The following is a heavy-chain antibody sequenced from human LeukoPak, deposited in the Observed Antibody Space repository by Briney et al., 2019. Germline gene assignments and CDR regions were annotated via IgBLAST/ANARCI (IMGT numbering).Heavy chain of an antibody. D-gene: IGHD3-10*01. J-gene: IGHJ4*02. CDR2: MHYSGIT. CDR3: VRGASMVVPFDY. CDR1: GNSLSSYY. Sequence: PSETLSLTCTVSGNSLSSYYYSWIRQPPGEGLEWIGYMHYSGITDSNPSLKSRVSISVDPSNSRFSLKLSSVNVADTAIYYCVRGASMVVPFDYWGQGTLVTVSS. V-gene: IGHV4-59*01.